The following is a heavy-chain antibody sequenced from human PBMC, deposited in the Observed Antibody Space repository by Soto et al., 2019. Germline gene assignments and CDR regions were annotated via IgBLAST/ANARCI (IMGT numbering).Heavy chain of an antibody. CDR1: GFTFSSYA. CDR2: ISYDGSNK. V-gene: IGHV3-30-3*01. J-gene: IGHJ4*02. Sequence: QVQLVESGGGVVQPGRSLRLSCAASGFTFSSYAMHWVRQAPGKGLEWVAVISYDGSNKYYADSVKGRFTISRDNSKNTLYLQMNSLRAEETAVYYCARDSGSSGWYGRLDYWGQGTLVTVSS. CDR3: ARDSGSSGWYGRLDY. D-gene: IGHD6-19*01.